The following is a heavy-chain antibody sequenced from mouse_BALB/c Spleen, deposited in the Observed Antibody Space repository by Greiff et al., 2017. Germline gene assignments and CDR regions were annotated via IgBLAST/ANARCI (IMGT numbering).Heavy chain of an antibody. CDR3: ARQRKEDYAMDY. V-gene: IGHV5-6*01. CDR2: ISSGGSYT. J-gene: IGHJ4*01. CDR1: GFTFSSYG. Sequence: EVMLVESGGDLVKPGGSLKLSCAASGFTFSSYGMSWVRQTPDKRLEWVATISSGGSYTYYPDSVKGRFTISRDNAKNTLYLQMSSLKSEDTAMYYCARQRKEDYAMDYWGQGTSVTVSS.